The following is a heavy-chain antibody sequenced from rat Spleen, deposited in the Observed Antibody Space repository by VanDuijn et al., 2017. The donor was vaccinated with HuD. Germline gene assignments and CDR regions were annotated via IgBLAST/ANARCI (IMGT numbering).Heavy chain of an antibody. V-gene: IGHV5-20*01. CDR3: TTMSNWFTF. CDR1: GFTFNNYD. J-gene: IGHJ3*01. Sequence: EVQLVESGGGLVQPGRSMKLSCAASGFTFNNYDMAWVRQAPTKGLEWVASISYDGSSTYYRDSEKGRFTISRDNAKSTLYLQMDSLRSEDTATYYCTTMSNWFTFWGQGTLVTVSS. CDR2: ISYDGSST.